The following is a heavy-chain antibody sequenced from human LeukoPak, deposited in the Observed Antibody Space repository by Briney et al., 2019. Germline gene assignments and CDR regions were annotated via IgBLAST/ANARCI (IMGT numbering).Heavy chain of an antibody. Sequence: PGGSLRLSCAASGFTFSSYRMNWVRQAPGKGLEWVSSISSSGSYIYYADSVKGRFTISRDNAKNSLYLQMNSLRAEDTAVYYCARDQGYSSGRELRDAFDIWGQGTMVTVSS. CDR1: GFTFSSYR. CDR2: ISSSGSYI. CDR3: ARDQGYSSGRELRDAFDI. V-gene: IGHV3-21*01. J-gene: IGHJ3*02. D-gene: IGHD6-19*01.